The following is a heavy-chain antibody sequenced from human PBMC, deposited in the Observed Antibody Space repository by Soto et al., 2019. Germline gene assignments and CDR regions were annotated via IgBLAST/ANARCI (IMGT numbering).Heavy chain of an antibody. Sequence: QVQLVESGGGVVQPEGSLRVSCAASGFTFNTYGLHWVRQAPGKGLEWVAVISYDGTTKYYADSVKGRFTISRDNSKKMLYLQMNNLRADDTPVYYCARAGSSAEKRVGGMDVWGQGTTVTVSS. CDR1: GFTFNTYG. J-gene: IGHJ6*02. V-gene: IGHV3-30*03. CDR2: ISYDGTTK. D-gene: IGHD2-2*01. CDR3: ARAGSSAEKRVGGMDV.